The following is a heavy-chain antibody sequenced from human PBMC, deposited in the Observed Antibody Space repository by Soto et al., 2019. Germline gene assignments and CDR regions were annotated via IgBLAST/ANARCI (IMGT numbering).Heavy chain of an antibody. D-gene: IGHD3-22*01. J-gene: IGHJ4*02. CDR3: ARQIYDSDTGPNFKYYFDS. V-gene: IGHV5-10-1*01. CDR1: GYSFAGYW. CDR2: IDPSDSQT. Sequence: PVESLTISCQESGYSFAGYWITWVLQKPGKGLEWMGRIDPSDSQTYYSPSFRGHVTISVTKSITTVFLQWSSLRASDTAMYYCARQIYDSDTGPNFKYYFDSWEQGTSVTVSS.